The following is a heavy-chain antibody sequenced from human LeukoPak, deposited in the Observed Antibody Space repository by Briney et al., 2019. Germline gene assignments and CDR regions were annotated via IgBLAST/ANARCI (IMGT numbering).Heavy chain of an antibody. CDR2: IYYSGST. CDR1: GGSISSSSYY. D-gene: IGHD6-19*01. J-gene: IGHJ5*02. V-gene: IGHV4-39*01. CDR3: ARRVLAEGVAGTPSNLFDP. Sequence: SSETLSLTCTVSGGSISSSSYYWGWIRQPPGKGLEWIGSIYYSGSTYYNPSLKSRVTISVDTSKKQFSLKLSSVTAADTAVYYCARRVLAEGVAGTPSNLFDPWGQGTLVTVSS.